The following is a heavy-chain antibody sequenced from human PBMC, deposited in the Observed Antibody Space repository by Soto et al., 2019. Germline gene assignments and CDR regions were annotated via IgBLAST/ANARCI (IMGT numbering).Heavy chain of an antibody. Sequence: GESLKISCKGSGYSFTSYWIGWVRQMPGKGLEWMGIIYPGDSDTRYSPSFQGQVTISADKSISTAYLQWSSLKASDTAMYYCARRGGGEYSSSSAYYYSSYGMDVWGQGTTVTVSS. CDR2: IYPGDSDT. CDR3: ARRGGGEYSSSSAYYYSSYGMDV. CDR1: GYSFTSYW. J-gene: IGHJ6*02. D-gene: IGHD6-6*01. V-gene: IGHV5-51*01.